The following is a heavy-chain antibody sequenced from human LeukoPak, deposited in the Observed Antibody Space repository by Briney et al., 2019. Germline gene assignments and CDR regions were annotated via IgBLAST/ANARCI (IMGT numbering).Heavy chain of an antibody. CDR3: AREPVDVDYFDP. D-gene: IGHD3/OR15-3a*01. V-gene: IGHV1-69*04. J-gene: IGHJ5*02. CDR1: GGTFSSYG. Sequence: SVKDSCKASGGTFSSYGISWVRQAPGQGLEWMGRIIPIIGITNYAQKFQGRVTFTADKLTSTAFMELSSLRSDDTAVFYCAREPVDVDYFDPWGQGTLVTVSS. CDR2: IIPIIGIT.